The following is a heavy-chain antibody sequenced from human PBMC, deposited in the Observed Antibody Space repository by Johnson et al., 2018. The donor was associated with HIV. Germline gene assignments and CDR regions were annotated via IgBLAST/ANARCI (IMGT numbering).Heavy chain of an antibody. CDR2: INGDGSRT. Sequence: VQLVESGGGLVQPGGSLRLSCAASGFAFRTYWMVWVRQVPGKRPVWVARINGDGSRTSYADSVKGRFPIARDNAKNTLYLQMNSLRAEDTAMYYCARTDCSGASCQGYDPFDVWGQGTMVTVSS. J-gene: IGHJ3*01. V-gene: IGHV3-74*01. CDR1: GFAFRTYW. D-gene: IGHD6-25*01. CDR3: ARTDCSGASCQGYDPFDV.